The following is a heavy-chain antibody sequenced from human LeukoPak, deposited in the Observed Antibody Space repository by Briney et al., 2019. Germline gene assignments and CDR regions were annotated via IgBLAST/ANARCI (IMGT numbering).Heavy chain of an antibody. D-gene: IGHD3-10*01. V-gene: IGHV4-31*03. CDR2: IYYSGST. CDR3: ARDGITMVRGVIITSHFDY. CDR1: GGSISSGVYY. J-gene: IGHJ4*02. Sequence: SETLSLTCTVSGGSISSGVYYWSWIRQHPGKGLELIGYIYYSGSTYSNPSLKSRLTMSVDISKNQFSLKLSSVTAADTAVYYCARDGITMVRGVIITSHFDYWGQGTLVTVSS.